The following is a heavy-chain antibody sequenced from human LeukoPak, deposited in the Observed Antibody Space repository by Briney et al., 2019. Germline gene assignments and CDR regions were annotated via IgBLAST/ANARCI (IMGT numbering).Heavy chain of an antibody. Sequence: PSETLSLTCAVYGGSFSGYYWSWIRQPPGKGLEWIGEINHSGSTNYNPSLKSRVTISVDKSKNQFSLKLSSVTAADTAVYYCTRGHPGVVRGTNWFDPWGQGTLVTVSS. J-gene: IGHJ5*02. CDR3: TRGHPGVVRGTNWFDP. CDR1: GGSFSGYY. CDR2: INHSGST. D-gene: IGHD3-10*01. V-gene: IGHV4-34*01.